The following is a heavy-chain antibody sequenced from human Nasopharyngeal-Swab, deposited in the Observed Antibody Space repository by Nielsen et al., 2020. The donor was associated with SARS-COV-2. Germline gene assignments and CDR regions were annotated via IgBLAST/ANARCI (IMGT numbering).Heavy chain of an antibody. J-gene: IGHJ6*03. D-gene: IGHD4-17*01. CDR1: GGSISSGGYY. CDR3: ARVGVDYGDYGDLLDYYYYYYYMDV. Sequence: SETLSLTCTVSGGSISSGGYYWSWIRQHPGKGLEWIGYIYYSGSTYYNPSLKSRVTISVDTSKNQFSLKLSSVTAADTAVYYCARVGVDYGDYGDLLDYYYYYYYMDVWGKGTTVTVSS. V-gene: IGHV4-31*03. CDR2: IYYSGST.